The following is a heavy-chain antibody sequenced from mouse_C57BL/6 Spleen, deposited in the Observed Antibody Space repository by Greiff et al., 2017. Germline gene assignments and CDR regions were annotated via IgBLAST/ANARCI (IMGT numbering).Heavy chain of an antibody. CDR3: AREGDSSGYAGAY. J-gene: IGHJ3*01. V-gene: IGHV1-64*01. Sequence: QVQLKQPVAELVKPGASVKLSCKASGYTFTSYWMHWVKQRPGQGLEWIGMIHPNSGSTNYNEKFKSKATLTVDKSSSTAYMQLSSLTSEDSAVYYCAREGDSSGYAGAYWGQGTLVTVSA. CDR1: GYTFTSYW. D-gene: IGHD3-2*02. CDR2: IHPNSGST.